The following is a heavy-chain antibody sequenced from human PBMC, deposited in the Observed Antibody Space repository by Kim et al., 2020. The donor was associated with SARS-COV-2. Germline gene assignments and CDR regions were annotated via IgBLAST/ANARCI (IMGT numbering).Heavy chain of an antibody. CDR1: GFTFSSYA. J-gene: IGHJ3*02. CDR2: ISYDGSNK. D-gene: IGHD3-10*01. V-gene: IGHV3-30*04. CDR3: ASLIGGAFDI. Sequence: GGSLRLSCAASGFTFSSYAMHWVRQAPGKGLEWVAVISYDGSNKYYADSVKGRFTISRDNSKNTLYLQMNSLRAEDTAVYYCASLIGGAFDIWGQGTMVT.